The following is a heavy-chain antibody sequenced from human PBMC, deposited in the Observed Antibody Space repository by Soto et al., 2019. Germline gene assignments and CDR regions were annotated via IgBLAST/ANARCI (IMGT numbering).Heavy chain of an antibody. J-gene: IGHJ4*02. V-gene: IGHV1-2*04. Sequence: QVQLVQSGAEVKKPGASVKVSCKASGYTFTGYYMHWVRQAPGQGLEWMGWINPNSGGTNYAQKVQGWVTMTRDTSISTAYMELSRLRSDDTAVYYCAREPSYGGDLHFDYWGQGTLVTVSS. CDR1: GYTFTGYY. D-gene: IGHD4-17*01. CDR2: INPNSGGT. CDR3: AREPSYGGDLHFDY.